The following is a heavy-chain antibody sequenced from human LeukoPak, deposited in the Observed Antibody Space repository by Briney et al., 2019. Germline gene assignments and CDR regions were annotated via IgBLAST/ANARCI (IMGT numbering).Heavy chain of an antibody. CDR1: GYTFTSYA. Sequence: VASVKVSCKASGYTFTSYAMNWVRQAPGQGLEWMGWINTNTGNPTYAQGFTGRFVLSLDTSVSTAYLQISSLKAEDTAVYYCARETYYYGSGSYEETDYYYYMDVWGKGTTVTVSS. CDR2: INTNTGNP. D-gene: IGHD3-10*01. J-gene: IGHJ6*03. CDR3: ARETYYYGSGSYEETDYYYYMDV. V-gene: IGHV7-4-1*02.